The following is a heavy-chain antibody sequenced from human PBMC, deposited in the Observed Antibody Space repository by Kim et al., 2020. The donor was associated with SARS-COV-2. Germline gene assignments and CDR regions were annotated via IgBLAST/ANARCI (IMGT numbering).Heavy chain of an antibody. Sequence: NSNPSRKSRVTISVDTSNNQFSPTLTSVTAADTAVYYCARHPGRGAAFDSWGQGTMVTVSS. V-gene: IGHV4-59*08. CDR3: ARHPGRGAAFDS. J-gene: IGHJ3*02.